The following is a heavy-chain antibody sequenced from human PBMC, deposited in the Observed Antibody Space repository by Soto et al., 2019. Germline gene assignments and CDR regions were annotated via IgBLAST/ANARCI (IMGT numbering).Heavy chain of an antibody. CDR2: IHTTDGT. Sequence: ETLSLTCTVSGGSISSYYWSWIRQPAGKGMEWIGRIHTTDGTNYNPSLKSRVTMSIDTSNNRFSLKLSSLTAADTAVYYCARALSSAAGLYFDFWGQGTLVTVSS. D-gene: IGHD6-13*01. V-gene: IGHV4-4*07. J-gene: IGHJ4*02. CDR3: ARALSSAAGLYFDF. CDR1: GGSISSYY.